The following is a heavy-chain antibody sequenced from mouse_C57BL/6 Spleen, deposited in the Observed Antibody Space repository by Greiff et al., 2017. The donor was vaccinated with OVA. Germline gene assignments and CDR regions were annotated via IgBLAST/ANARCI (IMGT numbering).Heavy chain of an antibody. CDR1: GYSITSGYY. D-gene: IGHD3-1*01. CDR2: ISYDGSN. Sequence: VQLQQSGPGLVKPSQSLSLTCSVTGYSITSGYYWNWIRQFPGNKLEWMGYISYDGSNNYNPSLKNRISITRDTSKNQFFLKLNSVTTEDTATYYCARDRGLGGYDYWGQGTTLTVSS. V-gene: IGHV3-6*01. J-gene: IGHJ2*01. CDR3: ARDRGLGGYDY.